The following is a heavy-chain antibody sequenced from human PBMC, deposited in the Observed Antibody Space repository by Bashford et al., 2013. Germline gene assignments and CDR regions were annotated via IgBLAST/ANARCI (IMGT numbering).Heavy chain of an antibody. D-gene: IGHD3-9*01. CDR2: IIPILGIA. CDR3: ARMGTPVRRYFDWLRTKYYFDY. Sequence: SVKVSCKASGGTFSSYAISWVRQAPGQGLEWMGRIIPILGIANYAQKFQGRVTITADKSTSTAYMELSSLRSEDTAVYYCARMGTPVRRYFDWLRTKYYFDYWGQGTLVTVSS. CDR1: GGTFSSYA. J-gene: IGHJ4*02. V-gene: IGHV1-69*04.